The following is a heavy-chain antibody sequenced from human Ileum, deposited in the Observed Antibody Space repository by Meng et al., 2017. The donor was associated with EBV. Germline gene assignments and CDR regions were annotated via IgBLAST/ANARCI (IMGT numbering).Heavy chain of an antibody. Sequence: QLRLQEAGPVQVKPLGTLSLTCAGSGASMTENNSCRWVPQPPGKVLEWIGENYHSGGTNYNPSLKSRVTISVDKSKNQISLKLNSVTAADTAVYYCARWAFIYSYGFGHWGQGTLVTVSS. V-gene: IGHV4-4*03. CDR3: ARWAFIYSYGFGH. CDR2: NYHSGGT. J-gene: IGHJ4*02. CDR1: GASMTENNS. D-gene: IGHD5-18*01.